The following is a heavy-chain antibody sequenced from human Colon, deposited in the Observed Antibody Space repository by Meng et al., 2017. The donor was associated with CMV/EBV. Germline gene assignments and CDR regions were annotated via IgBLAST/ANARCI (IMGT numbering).Heavy chain of an antibody. V-gene: IGHV3-72*01. CDR3: ARMGHSDSSGYYGYFDY. Sequence: TFRDHYREWVRQTPGKGLECVGRTADKANNYITEYAPSVKGRFTISRDVLKNALYLQMNDLNIGDTAVYYCARMGHSDSSGYYGYFDYWGQGSLVTVSS. J-gene: IGHJ4*02. D-gene: IGHD3-22*01. CDR2: TADKANNYIT. CDR1: TFRDHY.